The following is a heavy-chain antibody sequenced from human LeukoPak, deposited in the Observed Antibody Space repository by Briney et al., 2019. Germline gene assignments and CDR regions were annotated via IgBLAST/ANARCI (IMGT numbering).Heavy chain of an antibody. CDR2: IKQDGSEK. J-gene: IGHJ4*02. D-gene: IGHD6-6*01. Sequence: GGSLRLSCAASGFTFSSYWMSWVRQAPGKGLEWVANIKQDGSEKYYVDSVKGRFTISRDNAKNSLYPQMNSLRAEDTALYYCAKDIAARPERFDYWGQGTLVTVSS. CDR1: GFTFSSYW. CDR3: AKDIAARPERFDY. V-gene: IGHV3-7*03.